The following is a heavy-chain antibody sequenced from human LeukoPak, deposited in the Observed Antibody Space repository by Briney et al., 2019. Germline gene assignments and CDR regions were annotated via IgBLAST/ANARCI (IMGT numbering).Heavy chain of an antibody. V-gene: IGHV1-69*13. CDR2: IIPIFGTA. J-gene: IGHJ6*04. D-gene: IGHD3-3*01. CDR1: GYTFTSYD. Sequence: SVKVSCKASGYTFTSYDINWVRQATGQGLEWMGGIIPIFGTANYAQKFQGRVTITADESTSTAYMELSSPRSEDTAVYYCARGPARFLEWLSPVGMDVWGKGTTVTVSS. CDR3: ARGPARFLEWLSPVGMDV.